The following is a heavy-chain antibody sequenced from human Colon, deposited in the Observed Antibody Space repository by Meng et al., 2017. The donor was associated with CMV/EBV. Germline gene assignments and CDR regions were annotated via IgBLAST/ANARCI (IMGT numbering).Heavy chain of an antibody. CDR1: GCTVSSNY. J-gene: IGHJ4*02. CDR3: ARADGYGIASAGHH. D-gene: IGHD6-13*01. V-gene: IGHV3-66*01. CDR2: IYTDGST. Sequence: SCAASGCTVSSNYMTLVRQAPGKGLEWVSVIYTDGSTHYADSVEGRFTISRDNSKNTLDLQMNNLRAEDTAVYYCARADGYGIASAGHHWGRGTLVTSPQ.